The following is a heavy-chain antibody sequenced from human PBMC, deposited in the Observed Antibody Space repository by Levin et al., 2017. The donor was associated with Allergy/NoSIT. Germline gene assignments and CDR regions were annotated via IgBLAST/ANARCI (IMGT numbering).Heavy chain of an antibody. Sequence: SETLSLTCAVYGGSFSGYYWSWIRQPPGKGLEWIGEINHSGSTNYNPSLKSRVTISVDTSKNQFSLKLSSVTAADTAVYYCARVGAMVKDYWGQGTLVTVSS. CDR3: ARVGAMVKDY. D-gene: IGHD5-18*01. CDR2: INHSGST. V-gene: IGHV4-34*01. CDR1: GGSFSGYY. J-gene: IGHJ4*02.